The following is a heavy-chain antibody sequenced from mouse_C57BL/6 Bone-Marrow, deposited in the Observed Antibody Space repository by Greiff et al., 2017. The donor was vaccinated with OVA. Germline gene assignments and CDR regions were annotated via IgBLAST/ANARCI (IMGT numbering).Heavy chain of an antibody. D-gene: IGHD1-1*01. CDR2: IDPETGGT. V-gene: IGHV1-15*01. CDR3: TRWPTTVVATPFAY. J-gene: IGHJ3*01. Sequence: QVQLKESGAELVRPGASVTLSCKASGYTFTDYEMHWVKQTPVHGLEWIGAIDPETGGTAYNQKFKGKAILTADKSSSTAYMELRSLTSEDSAVYYCTRWPTTVVATPFAYWGQGTLVTVSA. CDR1: GYTFTDYE.